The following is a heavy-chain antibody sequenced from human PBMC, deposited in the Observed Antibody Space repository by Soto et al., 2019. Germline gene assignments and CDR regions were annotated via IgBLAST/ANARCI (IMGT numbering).Heavy chain of an antibody. CDR2: VYATGST. V-gene: IGHV4-30-4*08. J-gene: IGHJ4*02. CDR1: GASMRGSYYF. CDR3: ARDAIRGSAALKAY. Sequence: SETLSLTCTVTGASMRGSYYFWSWVRQPPGAGREWLSYVYATGSTYYNPSLKSRISMSVDTSKNQFSLILRSVSAADTAVYYCARDAIRGSAALKAYGGLGHLVTVYS.